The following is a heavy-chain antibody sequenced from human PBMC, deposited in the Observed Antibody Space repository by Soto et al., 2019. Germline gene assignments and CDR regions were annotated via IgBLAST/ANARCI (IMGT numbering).Heavy chain of an antibody. D-gene: IGHD1-26*01. J-gene: IGHJ4*01. CDR3: ARGEQYSGRIFDY. V-gene: IGHV6-1*01. Sequence: PSQTLSLTCAITGDSVSSNSAGWSWVRQSPSRGLEWLGRTYCRSKWYYEYAVSVRGRITINPDTSKNQYSLQLNSVTPEDTAVYLCARGEQYSGRIFDYWGQGTLVTVSS. CDR1: GDSVSSNSAG. CDR2: TYCRSKWYY.